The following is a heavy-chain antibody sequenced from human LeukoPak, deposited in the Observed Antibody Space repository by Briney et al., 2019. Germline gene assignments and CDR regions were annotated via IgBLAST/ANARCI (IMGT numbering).Heavy chain of an antibody. V-gene: IGHV4-34*01. J-gene: IGHJ4*02. CDR2: INHSGST. D-gene: IGHD2-21*02. CDR1: GGSFSGYY. Sequence: SETLSLTCAVYGGSFSGYYWSWIRQPPGKGLEWIGEINHSGSTNYNPSLKSRVTMSVDTSKNQFSLKLSSVTAADTAVYYCAGDIGDRNRGFDYWGQGTLVTVSS. CDR3: AGDIGDRNRGFDY.